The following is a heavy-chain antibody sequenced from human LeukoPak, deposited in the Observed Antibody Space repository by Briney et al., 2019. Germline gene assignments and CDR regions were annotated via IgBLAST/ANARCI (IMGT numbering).Heavy chain of an antibody. D-gene: IGHD6-13*01. Sequence: GRSLRLSCAASGFTFSSYGMHWVRQAPGKGLEWVAVISYDGSNKYYADSVKGRFTISRDNSKNTLYLQMNSLRAEDTAVYYCAKDSRAPGIAAAGYFDYWGQGTLVTVSS. V-gene: IGHV3-30*18. CDR2: ISYDGSNK. CDR1: GFTFSSYG. CDR3: AKDSRAPGIAAAGYFDY. J-gene: IGHJ4*02.